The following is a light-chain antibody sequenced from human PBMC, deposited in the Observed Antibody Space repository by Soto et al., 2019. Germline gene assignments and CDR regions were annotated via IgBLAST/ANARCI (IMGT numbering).Light chain of an antibody. CDR1: QSIRSW. J-gene: IGKJ2*02. V-gene: IGKV1-5*03. CDR2: KAS. Sequence: DIQMTQSPSTLSASVGDRVTITCRASQSIRSWLAWYQQKPGKAPKLLIHKASSLESGVPSRFSGSASGTEFTLTISILQPDDFATYYCHQYNSYSGTFGQGTKVEIK. CDR3: HQYNSYSGT.